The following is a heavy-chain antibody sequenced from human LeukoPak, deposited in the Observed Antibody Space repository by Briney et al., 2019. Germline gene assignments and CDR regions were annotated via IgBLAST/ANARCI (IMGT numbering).Heavy chain of an antibody. Sequence: PSETLSLTCTVSGGSISSSSYYWGWIRQPPGKGLEWVANIKQDGSERNYADSVKGRFFISRDIINNTLYLQMNSLRAEDTAVYSCVRDQGTTMTSYAFHIWGQGTMVTVSS. V-gene: IGHV3-7*01. CDR2: IKQDGSER. J-gene: IGHJ3*02. CDR3: VRDQGTTMTSYAFHI. CDR1: GGSISSSSYY. D-gene: IGHD4-17*01.